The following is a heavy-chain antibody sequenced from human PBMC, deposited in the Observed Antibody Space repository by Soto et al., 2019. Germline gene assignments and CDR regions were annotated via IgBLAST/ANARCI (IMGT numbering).Heavy chain of an antibody. CDR3: ARDFRGTAMEYHFDY. V-gene: IGHV3-7*01. J-gene: IGHJ4*02. CDR2: IKQDGSEK. D-gene: IGHD5-18*01. CDR1: GFTFSSYW. Sequence: PGGSLRLSCAASGFTFSSYWMSWVRQAPGKGLEWVANIKQDGSEKYYVDSVKGRFTISRDNAKNSLYLQMNSLRAEDTAVYYCARDFRGTAMEYHFDYWGQGTLVTVSS.